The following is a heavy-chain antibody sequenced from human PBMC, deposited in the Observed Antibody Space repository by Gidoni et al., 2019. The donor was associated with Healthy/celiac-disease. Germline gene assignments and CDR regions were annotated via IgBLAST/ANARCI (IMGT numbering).Heavy chain of an antibody. J-gene: IGHJ4*02. V-gene: IGHV5-51*01. D-gene: IGHD5-12*01. CDR2: SQPGDADT. CDR1: GDSFTSYW. CDR3: ARHSSVATGWYVDY. Sequence: EVQLVQSGAEVKKHGESRKISCRGSGDSFTSYWSGWVRQMPGKGLEWMGSSQPGDADTGYSPSFQGQVTISADKSISTAYLQWSSLKASDPAMYYCARHSSVATGWYVDYWGQGTLVTVSS.